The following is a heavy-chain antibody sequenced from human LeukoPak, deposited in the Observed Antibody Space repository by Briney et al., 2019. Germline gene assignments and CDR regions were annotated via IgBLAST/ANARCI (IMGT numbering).Heavy chain of an antibody. CDR1: VRTFSYCA. CDR2: NIPIFYPT. V-gene: IGHV1-69*01. D-gene: IGHD6-13*01. CDR3: ARGPLKQQLIKAGPRYYYCMDV. Sequence: SVKLSCSSCVRTFSYCALTWARHAPGQGREWMGGNIPIFYPTIYAEAFQRRITMTADESTSKAYLELRSLRSEDTAVYYCARGPLKQQLIKAGPRYYYCMDVWGKGTTVTVSS. J-gene: IGHJ6*03.